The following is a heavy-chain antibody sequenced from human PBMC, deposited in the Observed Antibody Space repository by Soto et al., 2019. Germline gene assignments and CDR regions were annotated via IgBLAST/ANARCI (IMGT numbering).Heavy chain of an antibody. J-gene: IGHJ6*02. Sequence: QVQLVQSGAEVKKPGASVKVSCKASGYTFTSYGISWVRQAPGQGLEWMGWISAYNGNTNYAQKLQGRVTMTTDTSXXSXYXXLRSLRSDDTAVYYCARAGYCSGGSCHYYYYGMDVWGQGTTVTVSS. CDR3: ARAGYCSGGSCHYYYYGMDV. CDR1: GYTFTSYG. V-gene: IGHV1-18*01. CDR2: ISAYNGNT. D-gene: IGHD2-15*01.